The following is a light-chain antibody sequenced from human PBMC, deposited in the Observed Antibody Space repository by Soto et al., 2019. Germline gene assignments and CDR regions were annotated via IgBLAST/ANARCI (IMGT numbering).Light chain of an antibody. CDR1: SSNIGSNS. J-gene: IGLJ2*01. Sequence: QSVLTQPPSASGTPGQRVTISCSGSSSNIGSNSVNWYQQLPGTAPKLLIYSTYHRPSGVPDRFSASKSVTSASLAISGLQSEDEADYYCAAWYDSLNGVVFGGGTKLTVL. CDR2: STY. V-gene: IGLV1-44*01. CDR3: AAWYDSLNGVV.